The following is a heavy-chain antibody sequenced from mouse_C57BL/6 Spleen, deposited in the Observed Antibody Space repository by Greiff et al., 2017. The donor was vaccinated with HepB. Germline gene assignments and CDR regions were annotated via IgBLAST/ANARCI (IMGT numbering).Heavy chain of an antibody. CDR1: GFTFSGYG. J-gene: IGHJ2*01. Sequence: EVMLVESGGDLVKPGGSLKLSCAASGFTFSGYGMSWVRQTPDKRLEWVATISSGGSYTYYPDSVKGRFTISRDNAKNTLYLQMSSLKSEDTAMYYCARHGDYDYDDDYWGQGTTLTVSS. CDR3: ARHGDYDYDDDY. D-gene: IGHD2-4*01. CDR2: ISSGGSYT. V-gene: IGHV5-6*01.